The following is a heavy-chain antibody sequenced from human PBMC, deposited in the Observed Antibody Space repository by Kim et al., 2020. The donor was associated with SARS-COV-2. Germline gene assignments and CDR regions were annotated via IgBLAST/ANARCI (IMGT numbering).Heavy chain of an antibody. J-gene: IGHJ4*02. D-gene: IGHD2-21*01. CDR3: VRLNQRYYFDF. Sequence: TIYADDVKGRFTISRDNAKNTLYLQMNRLRAEDTALYYCVRLNQRYYFDFWGQGTLVSVSS. CDR2: T. V-gene: IGHV3-74*01.